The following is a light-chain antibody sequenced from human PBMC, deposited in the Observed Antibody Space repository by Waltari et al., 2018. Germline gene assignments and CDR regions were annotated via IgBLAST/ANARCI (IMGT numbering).Light chain of an antibody. Sequence: SYVLTQPPSVSVAPGKTARITCGGNNIESKSVHWYQQKPGQAPVLVIYDDSARPSGIPERISGSTSCNTATLTVSRVEAGDEAYYFCHLWDLSDRLAFFGGGTKLTVL. CDR1: NIESKS. J-gene: IGLJ2*01. V-gene: IGLV3-21*04. CDR2: DDS. CDR3: HLWDLSDRLAF.